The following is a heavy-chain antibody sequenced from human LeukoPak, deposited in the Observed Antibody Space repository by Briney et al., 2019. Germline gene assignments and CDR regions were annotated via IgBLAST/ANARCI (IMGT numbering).Heavy chain of an antibody. CDR1: GFTFSNYG. CDR2: IRSDEINK. Sequence: GGSLRLSCAASGFTFSNYGMHWVRQAPGKGLEWVAFIRSDEINKYCTDSVKGRFTISRDNSKNTLYLQMSSLRAEDTAVYYCTKNAFGDYLPGDYWGQGALVTVSS. J-gene: IGHJ4*02. V-gene: IGHV3-30*02. CDR3: TKNAFGDYLPGDY. D-gene: IGHD4-17*01.